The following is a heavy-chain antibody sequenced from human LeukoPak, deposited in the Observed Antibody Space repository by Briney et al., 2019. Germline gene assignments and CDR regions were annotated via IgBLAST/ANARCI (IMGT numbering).Heavy chain of an antibody. CDR2: FFATTST. CDR3: ARGIVSPRFYDYMDV. J-gene: IGHJ6*03. D-gene: IGHD1-26*01. Sequence: NSSETLSLTCTVSGGSINSGNYYWTWIGQPAGKGLEWIGRFFATTSTSSCHNPSLSGRASISVDTSKIQFSLELNSVTAADSAVYFCARGIVSPRFYDYMDVWGKGTTVTVSS. V-gene: IGHV4-61*02. CDR1: GGSINSGNYY.